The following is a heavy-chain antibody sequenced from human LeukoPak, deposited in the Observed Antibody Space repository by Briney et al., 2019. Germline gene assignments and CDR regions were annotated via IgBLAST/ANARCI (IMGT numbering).Heavy chain of an antibody. Sequence: GGSLRLSCAASGFTVSSNCMSWVRQAPGKGLEWVSVIYSGGSTYYADSVKGRFTISRDNSKNTLHLQMNCLRAEDTAVYYCARDRYDSSGYDYWGQGTLVTVSS. J-gene: IGHJ4*02. CDR1: GFTVSSNC. D-gene: IGHD3-22*01. V-gene: IGHV3-66*01. CDR3: ARDRYDSSGYDY. CDR2: IYSGGST.